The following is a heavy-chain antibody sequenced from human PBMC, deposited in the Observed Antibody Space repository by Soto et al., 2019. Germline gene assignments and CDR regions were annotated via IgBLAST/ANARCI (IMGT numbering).Heavy chain of an antibody. Sequence: SETLSLTCSVSGGSISRSSYYWGWIRQPPGKGLEWIGSIYYSGSTYYNPSLKSRVTISVDTSKNQFSLKLSSVTAADTAVYYCARSMTTVVTPDYWGQGTLVTVSS. D-gene: IGHD4-17*01. CDR2: IYYSGST. V-gene: IGHV4-39*01. J-gene: IGHJ4*02. CDR1: GGSISRSSYY. CDR3: ARSMTTVVTPDY.